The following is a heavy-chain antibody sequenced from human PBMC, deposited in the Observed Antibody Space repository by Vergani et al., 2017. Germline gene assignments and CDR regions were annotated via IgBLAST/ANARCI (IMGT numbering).Heavy chain of an antibody. CDR1: GFTFSSYW. D-gene: IGHD3-3*01. CDR2: IKQDGSEK. CDR3: ARAVGIGDTIFGVVINYYYGMDV. J-gene: IGHJ6*02. Sequence: EVQLVESGGGLVQPGGSLRLSCAASGFTFSSYWMSWVRQAPGKGLEWVANIKQDGSEKYYVDSVKGRFTISRDNAKNSLYLQMNSLRAEDTAVYYCARAVGIGDTIFGVVINYYYGMDVWGQGTTVTVSS. V-gene: IGHV3-7*03.